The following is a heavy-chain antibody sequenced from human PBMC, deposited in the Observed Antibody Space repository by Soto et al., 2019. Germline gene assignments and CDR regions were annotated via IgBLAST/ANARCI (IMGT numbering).Heavy chain of an antibody. CDR1: GFTFSSYA. V-gene: IGHV3-30-3*01. CDR2: ISYDGSNK. CDR3: ASENTAMVNFYYYGMDV. Sequence: HPGGSLRLSCAASGFTFSSYAMHWVRQAPGKGLEWVAVISYDGSNKYYADSVKGRFTISRDNSKNTLYLQMNSLRAEDTAVYYCASENTAMVNFYYYGMDVWGQGTTVTVSS. J-gene: IGHJ6*02. D-gene: IGHD5-18*01.